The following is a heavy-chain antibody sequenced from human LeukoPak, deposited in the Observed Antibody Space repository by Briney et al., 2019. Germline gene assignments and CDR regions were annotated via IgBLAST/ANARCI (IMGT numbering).Heavy chain of an antibody. J-gene: IGHJ4*02. CDR3: SSGDVIVSDY. CDR1: GYTFTGYY. Sequence: SLKASCTASGYTFTGYYMNWVRQAPGQGLEWMAWMNNDGTEYDQKFQGRVTMTRYTSITTAYMEQSRVKAYDTAVYCCSSGDVIVSDYGGQGTLVTVSS. D-gene: IGHD3-16*02. CDR2: MNNDGT. V-gene: IGHV1-2*02.